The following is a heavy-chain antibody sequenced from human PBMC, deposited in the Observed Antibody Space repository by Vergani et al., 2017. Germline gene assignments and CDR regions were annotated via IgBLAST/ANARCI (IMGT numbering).Heavy chain of an antibody. CDR2: IFHSGST. J-gene: IGHJ5*02. D-gene: IGHD3-10*01. CDR1: GGSISSSNW. V-gene: IGHV4-4*03. Sequence: QVQLQESGPGLVKPPGTLSLTCAVSGGSISSSNWWSWVRQPPGKGLEWIGEIFHSGSTNYNPSLKSRVTISVDKSKNQFSLKLSSLTAADTAVYYCARDKYYYCAGSYSPRNSWFDPWGQGTLVTVSS. CDR3: ARDKYYYCAGSYSPRNSWFDP.